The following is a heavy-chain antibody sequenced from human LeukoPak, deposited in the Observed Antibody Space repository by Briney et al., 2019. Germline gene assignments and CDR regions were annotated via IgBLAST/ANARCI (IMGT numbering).Heavy chain of an antibody. J-gene: IGHJ6*03. CDR3: ARLPEGIAAAGAYYYYMDV. D-gene: IGHD6-13*01. V-gene: IGHV4-39*02. CDR2: VNYRGTP. Sequence: SETLSLTCTVSGDSIGSTTTYYWGWIRQPPGKGLEWIGNVNYRGTPHYNPSLTSRVTMSLDTSKNHFSLKLSSVTAADTAVYYCARLPEGIAAAGAYYYYMDVWGKGTTVTVSS. CDR1: GDSIGSTTTYY.